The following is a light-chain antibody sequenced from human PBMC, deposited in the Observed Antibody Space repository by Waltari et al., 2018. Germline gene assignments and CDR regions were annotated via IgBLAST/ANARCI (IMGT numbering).Light chain of an antibody. J-gene: IGKJ2*01. V-gene: IGKV3-11*01. CDR3: QQRSNWPPYS. CDR2: DAS. Sequence: EIVLTQSPATLSLSPGERATLSCRTSQSISISLAWLQQKPGQAPRLLIFDASTRATGVPARFSGSGSGTDFTLTISSLEPEDFAGYYCQQRSNWPPYSFGQGTKLEIK. CDR1: QSISIS.